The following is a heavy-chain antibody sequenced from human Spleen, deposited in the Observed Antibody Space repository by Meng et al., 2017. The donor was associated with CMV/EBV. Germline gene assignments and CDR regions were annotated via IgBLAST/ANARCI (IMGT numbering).Heavy chain of an antibody. Sequence: SVKVSCKASGGTFSSHGISWVRQAPGQGLEWVGGIIPILGTANYAQKFQGRVTITTDESTGTAYMELSDLRSEDTAVYYCARGDSSAYFTTTFDYWGQGTLVTVSS. V-gene: IGHV1-69*05. J-gene: IGHJ4*02. CDR1: GGTFSSHG. CDR2: IIPILGTA. CDR3: ARGDSSAYFTTTFDY. D-gene: IGHD3-22*01.